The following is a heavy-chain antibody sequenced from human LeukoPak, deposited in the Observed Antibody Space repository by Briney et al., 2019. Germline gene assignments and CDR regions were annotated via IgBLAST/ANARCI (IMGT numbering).Heavy chain of an antibody. D-gene: IGHD3-22*01. Sequence: PSETLSLTCTVSGGSISSSSYYWGWIRQPPGKGLEWIGSIYYSGSTYYNPSLKSRVTISVDTSKNQFSLKLSSVTAADTAVYYCARDSDSSGYHDAFDIWGQGTMVTVSS. CDR3: ARDSDSSGYHDAFDI. V-gene: IGHV4-39*07. J-gene: IGHJ3*02. CDR2: IYYSGST. CDR1: GGSISSSSYY.